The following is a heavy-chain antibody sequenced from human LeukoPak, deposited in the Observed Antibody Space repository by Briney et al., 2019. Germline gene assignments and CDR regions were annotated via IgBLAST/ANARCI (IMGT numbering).Heavy chain of an antibody. CDR1: GYTFTGYY. CDR2: INPNSGGT. D-gene: IGHD3-10*01. J-gene: IGHJ4*02. V-gene: IGHV1-2*04. CDR3: ARAGVLWFGELYYFDY. Sequence: ASVKVSCKASGYTFTGYYMHWVRQAPGQGLEWMGWINPNSGGTNYAQKFQGWVTMTRDTSASTAYMELSSLRSEDTAVYYCARAGVLWFGELYYFDYWGQGTLVTVSS.